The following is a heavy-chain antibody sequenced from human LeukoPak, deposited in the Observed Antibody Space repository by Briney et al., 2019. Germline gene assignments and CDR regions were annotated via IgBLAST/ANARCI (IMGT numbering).Heavy chain of an antibody. CDR1: GYTFTGYY. CDR2: INPNSGGT. CDR3: ARDRDSDYYDSSGYYPEYFQH. D-gene: IGHD3-22*01. J-gene: IGHJ1*01. V-gene: IGHV1-2*02. Sequence: GASVKVSCKASGYTFTGYYMHWVRQAPGQGLEWMGWINPNSGGTNYAQKFQGRVTMTRDTSISTAYMELSRLRSDDTAVYYCARDRDSDYYDSSGYYPEYFQHWRQSTLVTVSS.